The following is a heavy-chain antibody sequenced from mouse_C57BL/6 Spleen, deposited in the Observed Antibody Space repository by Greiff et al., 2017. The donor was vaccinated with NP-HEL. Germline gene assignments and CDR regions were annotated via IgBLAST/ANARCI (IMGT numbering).Heavy chain of an antibody. Sequence: VQLQQSGAELVRPGASVTLSCKASGYTFTDYEMHWVKQTPVHGLEWIGAIDPETGGTAYNQKFKGKAILTADKSSSTAYMELRSLTSEDSAVYYCTRGGYGAMDYWGQGTSVTVSS. D-gene: IGHD3-1*01. J-gene: IGHJ4*01. CDR1: GYTFTDYE. CDR3: TRGGYGAMDY. CDR2: IDPETGGT. V-gene: IGHV1-15*01.